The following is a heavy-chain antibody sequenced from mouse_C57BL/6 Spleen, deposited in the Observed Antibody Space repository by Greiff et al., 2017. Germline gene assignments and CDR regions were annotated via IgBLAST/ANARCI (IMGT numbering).Heavy chain of an antibody. J-gene: IGHJ4*01. Sequence: QVQLQQSGAELARPGASVKLSCKASGYTFTSYGISWVKQRTGQGLEWIGEIYPRSGNTYYNEKFKGKATLTADKSSSTAYMELRSLTSEDSAVXFCARAGGYYGYVRAMDYWGQGTSGTVSS. CDR2: IYPRSGNT. CDR3: ARAGGYYGYVRAMDY. V-gene: IGHV1-81*01. CDR1: GYTFTSYG. D-gene: IGHD2-2*01.